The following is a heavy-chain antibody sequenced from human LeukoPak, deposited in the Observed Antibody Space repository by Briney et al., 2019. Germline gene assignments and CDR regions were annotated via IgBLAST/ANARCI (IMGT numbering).Heavy chain of an antibody. J-gene: IGHJ6*03. V-gene: IGHV5-51*01. D-gene: IGHD3-10*01. CDR2: IYPGDSDT. CDR1: GYSFTSYW. Sequence: GESLKISCKGSGYSFTSYWIGWVRHMPGKGLEWMGIIYPGDSDTRYSPSFQGQVTISADKSISTAYLQWSSLKASDTAMYYCARSPQYGSGSYYKDYYYYMDVWRKGTTVTVSS. CDR3: ARSPQYGSGSYYKDYYYYMDV.